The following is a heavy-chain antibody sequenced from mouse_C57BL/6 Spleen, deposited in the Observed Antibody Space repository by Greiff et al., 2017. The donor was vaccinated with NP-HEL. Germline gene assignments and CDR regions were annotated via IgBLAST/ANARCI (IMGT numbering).Heavy chain of an antibody. CDR1: GYAFSSSW. CDR2: IYPGDGDT. J-gene: IGHJ4*01. D-gene: IGHD2-4*01. Sequence: QVQLQQSGPELVKPGASVKISCTASGYAFSSSWMNWVKQRPGKGLEWIGRIYPGDGDTNYTGKFKGKATLTADKSSSTAYLQLSSLTSEDSAVYYCAREGYYDYAMDDWGQGTSVTVSS. V-gene: IGHV1-82*01. CDR3: AREGYYDYAMDD.